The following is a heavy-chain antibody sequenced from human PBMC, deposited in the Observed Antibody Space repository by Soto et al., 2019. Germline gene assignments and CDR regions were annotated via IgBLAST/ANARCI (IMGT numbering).Heavy chain of an antibody. Sequence: EVQLVQSGAEVKKPGESLKISCKGSGYSFTDYWIAWVRQMPGKGLECMGIIYPGDSDTRYSPSFQGQVTISADKSISTAYLQWSSLKASDTAMYYCARQDIVVVPVVQGVWFDPWGQGTLVTVSS. D-gene: IGHD2-2*01. CDR2: IYPGDSDT. CDR3: ARQDIVVVPVVQGVWFDP. V-gene: IGHV5-51*01. CDR1: GYSFTDYW. J-gene: IGHJ5*02.